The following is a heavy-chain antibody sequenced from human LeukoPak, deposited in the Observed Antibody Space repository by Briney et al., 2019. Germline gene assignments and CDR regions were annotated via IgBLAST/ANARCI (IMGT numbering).Heavy chain of an antibody. J-gene: IGHJ6*02. CDR1: GYTFASYA. Sequence: ASVKVSCKASGYTFASYAMHWVRQAPGQRLEWMGWINAGNGNTKYSQKFQGRVTITRDTSASTAYMELSSLRSEDTAVYYCARPYSSSPDHYYYYGMDVWGQGTTVTVSS. V-gene: IGHV1-3*01. CDR3: ARPYSSSPDHYYYYGMDV. D-gene: IGHD6-6*01. CDR2: INAGNGNT.